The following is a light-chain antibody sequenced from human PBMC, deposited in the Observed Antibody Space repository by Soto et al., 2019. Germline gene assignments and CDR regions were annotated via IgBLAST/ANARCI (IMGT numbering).Light chain of an antibody. CDR2: EAS. Sequence: DILMNQSPSILSASFPDRGTSTFRASERTSKWVAWYQQKPGKAPNLLIKEASTLESGVSSRFSGSGFGTEFTLSISSLQPDEFATYFCQQDKTYSGKFAQGTNVEIK. CDR3: QQDKTYSGK. J-gene: IGKJ1*01. V-gene: IGKV1-5*01. CDR1: ERTSKW.